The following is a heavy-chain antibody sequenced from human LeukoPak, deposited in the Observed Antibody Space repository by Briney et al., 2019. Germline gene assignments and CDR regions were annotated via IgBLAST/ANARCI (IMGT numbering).Heavy chain of an antibody. CDR1: GGSISSGGYY. Sequence: SQTLSLTCTVSGGSISSGGYYWSWIRQHPGKGLEWIGYIYYSGSTYYNPSLKSRVTISVDTSKNQFSLKLSSVTAADTAVYYCARAKDDTYYFDYWGQGTPVTVSS. D-gene: IGHD5-24*01. CDR3: ARAKDDTYYFDY. CDR2: IYYSGST. V-gene: IGHV4-31*03. J-gene: IGHJ4*02.